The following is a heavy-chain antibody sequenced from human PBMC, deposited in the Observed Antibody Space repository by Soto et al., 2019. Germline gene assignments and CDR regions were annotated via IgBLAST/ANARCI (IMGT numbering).Heavy chain of an antibody. D-gene: IGHD6-19*01. V-gene: IGHV4-31*03. CDR3: ARTNTPASSGPPGSAFDI. Sequence: QVQLQESGPGLVKPSQTLSLTCTVSGGSISSGGYYWSWIRQHPGKGLEWIGYIYYSGSTYYNPSLNSRVTISVDTSKNQFSLKLSSVTAADTAVYYCARTNTPASSGPPGSAFDIWGQGTMVTVSS. CDR1: GGSISSGGYY. CDR2: IYYSGST. J-gene: IGHJ3*02.